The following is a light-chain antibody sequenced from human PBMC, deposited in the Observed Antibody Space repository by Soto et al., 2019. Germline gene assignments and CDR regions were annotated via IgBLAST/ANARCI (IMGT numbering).Light chain of an antibody. J-gene: IGKJ1*01. Sequence: DIQMTQFPSALSASIEDRVTITCGASQSISSWLAWYQQKPWKAPQLLIYKAYSLESVVPSRFSGSGSRTEFTLTISNLQPDDFATYYCQQYSTFGQRTK. CDR3: QQYST. V-gene: IGKV1-5*03. CDR1: QSISSW. CDR2: KAY.